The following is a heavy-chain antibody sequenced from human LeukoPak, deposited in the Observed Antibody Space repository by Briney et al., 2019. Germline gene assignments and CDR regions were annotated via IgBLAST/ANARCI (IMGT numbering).Heavy chain of an antibody. V-gene: IGHV3-7*01. CDR1: GFTFSSYA. J-gene: IGHJ3*02. CDR2: IKQDGSEK. D-gene: IGHD6-13*01. Sequence: GGSLRLSCAASGFTFSSYAMHWVRQAPGKGLEWVANIKQDGSEKYYVDSVKGRFTISRDNAKNSLYLQMNSLRAEDTAVYYCAAGDSSSWYSDAFDMWGQGTMVTVSS. CDR3: AAGDSSSWYSDAFDM.